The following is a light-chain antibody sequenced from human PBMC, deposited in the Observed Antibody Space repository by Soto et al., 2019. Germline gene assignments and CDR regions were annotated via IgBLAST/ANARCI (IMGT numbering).Light chain of an antibody. J-gene: IGKJ1*01. V-gene: IGKV3D-11*03. CDR1: QYINTR. CDR2: QTS. Sequence: EIAWTRSASTLCSVRGYRITLSCGASQYINTRLAWYQHRPGQAPRLLIYQTSLRAAGIPARFSASVSGTDGTLTLSDVKKEDGSLYYCHQRQSWPRTFGQGTKVDI. CDR3: HQRQSWPRT.